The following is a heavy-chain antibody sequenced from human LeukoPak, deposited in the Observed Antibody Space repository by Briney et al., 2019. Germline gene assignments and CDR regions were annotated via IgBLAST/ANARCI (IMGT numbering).Heavy chain of an antibody. D-gene: IGHD5-18*01. CDR1: GFTFSSYG. V-gene: IGHV3-21*01. CDR2: ITSSSSYI. J-gene: IGHJ3*02. CDR3: ARDLRDTTMAHDAFDI. Sequence: GGSLRLSCAASGFTFSSYGMNWVRQAPGKGLEWVTSITSSSSYIFYADSVKGRFTISRDNAKNSLYLQMHSLRAEDTAVYYCARDLRDTTMAHDAFDIWGQRTGVTVSS.